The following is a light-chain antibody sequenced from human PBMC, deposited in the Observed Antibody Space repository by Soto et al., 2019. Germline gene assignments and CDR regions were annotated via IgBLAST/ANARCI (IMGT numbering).Light chain of an antibody. CDR1: RSINTY. V-gene: IGKV1-39*01. CDR3: KQTYSTPRT. J-gene: IGKJ1*01. Sequence: DIQMTQSPPSLSASVGNRVTITCRASRSINTYVNWYQQRPGKAPEILIYSASSLHTGVPSRFSGSGAGTDFTFPINSRLPEDVALYYCKQTYSTPRTFGQGTKVDIK. CDR2: SAS.